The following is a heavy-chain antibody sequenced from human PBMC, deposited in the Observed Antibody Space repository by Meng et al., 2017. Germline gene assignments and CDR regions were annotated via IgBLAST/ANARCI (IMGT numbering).Heavy chain of an antibody. CDR3: ARDEDISAAGKLFGDY. V-gene: IGHV1-2*06. CDR2: INPKSGDT. D-gene: IGHD6-13*01. Sequence: VQLVQSRAEVEKPGPSGKVSCKASGYTFPDYWLHWVRRAPGQGLEWMGRINPKSGDTHYAQRFQGRVTMTGDTSISTAYMELSGLRSDDTAMYYCARDEDISAAGKLFGDYWGQGTLVTVSS. J-gene: IGHJ4*02. CDR1: GYTFPDYW.